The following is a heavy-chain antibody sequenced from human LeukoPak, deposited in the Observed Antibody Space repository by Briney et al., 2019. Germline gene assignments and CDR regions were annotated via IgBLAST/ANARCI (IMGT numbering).Heavy chain of an antibody. CDR3: ARDHQGGSYSIFDY. V-gene: IGHV3-48*03. CDR1: GFTFSSYE. CDR2: ISRSGSTI. Sequence: TGGSLRLSCAASGFTFSSYEMNWVRQAPGKGLEWVSYISRSGSTIYYADSVKGRFTISRDNAKNSLYLQMNSLRAEDTAVYYCARDHQGGSYSIFDYWGQGTLVTVSS. J-gene: IGHJ4*02. D-gene: IGHD1-26*01.